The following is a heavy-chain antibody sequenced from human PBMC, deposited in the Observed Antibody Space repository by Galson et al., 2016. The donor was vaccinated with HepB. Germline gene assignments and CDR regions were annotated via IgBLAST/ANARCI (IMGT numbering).Heavy chain of an antibody. J-gene: IGHJ4*02. D-gene: IGHD7-27*01. CDR1: GGSISSSNW. CDR2: ISHSGST. CDR3: ARVSGVHYYFGY. Sequence: SETLSLTCAVSGGSISSSNWWSWVRQPPGKGLEGIGDISHSGSTNYNPSLKSRVTTSVDKSQNQFSLKLSSVTAADTAVYYCARVSGVHYYFGYWGQGTLVTVSS. V-gene: IGHV4-4*02.